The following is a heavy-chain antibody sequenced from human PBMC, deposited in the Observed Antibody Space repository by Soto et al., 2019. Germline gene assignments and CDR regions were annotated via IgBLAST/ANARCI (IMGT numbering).Heavy chain of an antibody. CDR2: ISYDGSNK. J-gene: IGHJ4*03. D-gene: IGHD3-22*01. CDR1: GFTFSSYG. V-gene: IGHV3-30*18. Sequence: GGSLRLSCAASGFTFSSYGMHWVRQAPGKGLEWVAVISYDGSNKYYADSVKGRFTISRDNSKNTLHLQINSLRGEDTAVYYCAKSEDDSSAYVGYFDSWGQGTLVTVSS. CDR3: AKSEDDSSAYVGYFDS.